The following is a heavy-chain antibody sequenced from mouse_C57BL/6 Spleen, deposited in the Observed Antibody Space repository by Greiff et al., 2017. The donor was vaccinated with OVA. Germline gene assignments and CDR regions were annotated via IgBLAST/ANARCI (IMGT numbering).Heavy chain of an antibody. CDR2: IYPGDGDT. J-gene: IGHJ1*03. CDR1: GYAFSSSW. V-gene: IGHV1-82*01. D-gene: IGHD1-1*01. CDR3: ARDYYGWYFDV. Sequence: QVQLQQSGPELVKPGASVKISCKASGYAFSSSWMNWVKQRPGKGLEWIGRIYPGDGDTNYNGKFKGKATLTADKSSSTAYMQLSSLTSEDSAVYFCARDYYGWYFDVWGTGTTVTVSS.